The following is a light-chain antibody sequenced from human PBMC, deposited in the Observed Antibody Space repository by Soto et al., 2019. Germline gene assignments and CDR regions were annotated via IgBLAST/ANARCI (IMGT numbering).Light chain of an antibody. CDR3: LQHSTYPLT. CDR1: QSISSA. CDR2: KAS. V-gene: IGKV1-5*03. Sequence: DIQMTQSPSTLSASVGDRVTITCRASQSISSALVWYQQKPGKAPNLLIYKASSLESGVPLRFSGSGSGTEFTLAISSLQPEDFATFYCLQHSTYPLTFGQGTKVEIK. J-gene: IGKJ1*01.